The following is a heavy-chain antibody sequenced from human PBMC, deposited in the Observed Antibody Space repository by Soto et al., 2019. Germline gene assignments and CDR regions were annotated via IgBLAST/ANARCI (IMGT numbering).Heavy chain of an antibody. J-gene: IGHJ5*02. CDR3: ARHVAENPGDCIPPNWFDP. D-gene: IGHD2-21*02. CDR1: GGSISSYY. V-gene: IGHV4-59*08. Sequence: SETLSLTCTVSGGSISSYYWSWIRQPPGKGLEWIGYIYYSGSTNYNPSLKSRVTISVDTSKNQFSLKLSSVTAADTAVYYCARHVAENPGDCIPPNWFDPWGQGTLVTVSS. CDR2: IYYSGST.